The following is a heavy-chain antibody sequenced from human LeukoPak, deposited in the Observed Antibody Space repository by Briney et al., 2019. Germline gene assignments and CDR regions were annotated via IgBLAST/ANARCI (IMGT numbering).Heavy chain of an antibody. J-gene: IGHJ4*02. V-gene: IGHV4-4*07. D-gene: IGHD3-22*01. CDR3: ARDKALDSDGSGFYYNRGLDC. CDR1: GGSMNNSY. CDR2: IYATGSN. Sequence: SETLSLTCDVSGGSMNNSYWRWIRQPPGGGPEWIGRIYATGSNHYNPSLKSRMTMSIDTSKNQFSLKLTSVTAADTAVYFCARDKALDSDGSGFYYNRGLDCWGQGTLVIVSS.